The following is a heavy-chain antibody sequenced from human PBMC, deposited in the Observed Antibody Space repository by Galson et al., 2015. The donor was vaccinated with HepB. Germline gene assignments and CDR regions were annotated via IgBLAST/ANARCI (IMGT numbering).Heavy chain of an antibody. V-gene: IGHV4-59*01. Sequence: ETLSLTCTVSGGSISSYYWSWIRQPPGKGLEWIGYIYYSGSTNYNPSLKSRVTISVDTSKNQFSLKLSSVTAADTAVYYCARAVGRSGSGWYSTGGYFDYWGQGTLVTVSS. CDR3: ARAVGRSGSGWYSTGGYFDY. J-gene: IGHJ4*02. D-gene: IGHD6-19*01. CDR1: GGSISSYY. CDR2: IYYSGST.